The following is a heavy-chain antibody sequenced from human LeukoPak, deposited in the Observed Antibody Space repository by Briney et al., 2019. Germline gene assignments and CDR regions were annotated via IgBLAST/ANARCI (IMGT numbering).Heavy chain of an antibody. V-gene: IGHV4-59*12. J-gene: IGHJ6*03. CDR3: AREGGITGKTFYYFMDV. CDR2: IYYSGST. D-gene: IGHD1/OR15-1a*01. Sequence: PGGSLRLSCAASGFTFSSYWMSWVRQPPGKGLEWIGYIYYSGSTSYNPSLKSRVTILVDTSKNQFSLKLSSMTAADTAVYYCAREGGITGKTFYYFMDVWGKGTPVTVSS. CDR1: GFTFSSYW.